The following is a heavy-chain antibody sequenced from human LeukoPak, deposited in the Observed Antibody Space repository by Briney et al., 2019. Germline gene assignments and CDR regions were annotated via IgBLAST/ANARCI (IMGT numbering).Heavy chain of an antibody. Sequence: EASVKVSCKASGGTFSSYAISWVRQAPGQGLEWMGGIIPIFGTANYAQKFQGRVTITADESTSTAYMELSSLRSEDTAVYYCARDLGGVGATTVANVDYWGQGTLVTVSS. D-gene: IGHD1-26*01. CDR1: GGTFSSYA. CDR3: ARDLGGVGATTVANVDY. J-gene: IGHJ4*02. CDR2: IIPIFGTA. V-gene: IGHV1-69*13.